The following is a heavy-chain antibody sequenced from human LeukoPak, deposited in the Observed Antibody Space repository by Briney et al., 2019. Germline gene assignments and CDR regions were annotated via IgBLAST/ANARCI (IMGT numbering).Heavy chain of an antibody. V-gene: IGHV1-2*06. Sequence: ASVKVSCKASGYTFTGYYMHWVRQAPGQGLEWMGRINPNSGGTNYAQKFQGRVTMTRDTSISTAYMELSRLRSDDTAVYYCARVPTYHYYGSGSYYYFDCWGQGTLVTVSS. CDR3: ARVPTYHYYGSGSYYYFDC. J-gene: IGHJ4*02. D-gene: IGHD3-10*01. CDR1: GYTFTGYY. CDR2: INPNSGGT.